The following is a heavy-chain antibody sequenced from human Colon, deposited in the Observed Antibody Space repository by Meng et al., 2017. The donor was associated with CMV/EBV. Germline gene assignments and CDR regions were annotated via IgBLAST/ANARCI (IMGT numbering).Heavy chain of an antibody. V-gene: IGHV3-11*01. CDR1: GFTFSDSY. D-gene: IGHD3-3*01. CDR3: AKDYYDFWSGPGVFDY. Sequence: GGSLRLSCAASGFTFSDSYMSWIRQAPGKGLEWISYISSSGSTMAYADSVKGRFTISRDNAKNSLYLQMNSLRAEDTAVYYCAKDYYDFWSGPGVFDYWGQGTLVTVSS. CDR2: ISSSGSTM. J-gene: IGHJ4*02.